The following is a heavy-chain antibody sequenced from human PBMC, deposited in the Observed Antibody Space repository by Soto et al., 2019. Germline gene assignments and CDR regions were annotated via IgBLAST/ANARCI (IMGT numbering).Heavy chain of an antibody. V-gene: IGHV1-69*06. CDR2: IFPMSGTT. Sequence: QVQLVQSGTEVKKPGSSVNVSCKASGGTFTNYLFSWIKEAPGQGLEWVGGIFPMSGTTHYAQKFQGRVTITADKSTSTAYLELRSLTSGDTSVYYCARTLEFRNGYISHLDYWGQGTLVTVSS. CDR1: GGTFTNYL. D-gene: IGHD1-1*01. CDR3: ARTLEFRNGYISHLDY. J-gene: IGHJ4*02.